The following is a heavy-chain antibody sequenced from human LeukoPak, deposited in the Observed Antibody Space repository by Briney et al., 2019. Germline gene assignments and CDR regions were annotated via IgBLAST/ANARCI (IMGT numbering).Heavy chain of an antibody. Sequence: ASVKVSCKASGYTFTSYGISWVRQAPGQGLEWMGWISAYNGNTNYAQKLQGRVTMTTDTSTSTAYMELRSLRSDDTAVYYCARRYCSGGSCYSSYYYYYMDVWGKGTTVTISS. J-gene: IGHJ6*03. CDR1: GYTFTSYG. D-gene: IGHD2-15*01. CDR3: ARRYCSGGSCYSSYYYYYMDV. CDR2: ISAYNGNT. V-gene: IGHV1-18*01.